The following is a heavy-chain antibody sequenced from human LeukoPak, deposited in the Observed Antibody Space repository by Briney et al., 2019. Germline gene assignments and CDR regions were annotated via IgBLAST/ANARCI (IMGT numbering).Heavy chain of an antibody. V-gene: IGHV1-8*01. CDR3: ARVPTTVTTYYYYYGMDV. Sequence: ASVKVSCKASGYTFTSYDINWVRQAPGQGLEWMGWMNPNSGNTGYAQKFQGRVTMTRNTSISTAYMELSSLRSEDTAVYYCARVPTTVTTYYYYYGMDVWGQGTTVTVSS. D-gene: IGHD4-11*01. CDR2: MNPNSGNT. CDR1: GYTFTSYD. J-gene: IGHJ6*02.